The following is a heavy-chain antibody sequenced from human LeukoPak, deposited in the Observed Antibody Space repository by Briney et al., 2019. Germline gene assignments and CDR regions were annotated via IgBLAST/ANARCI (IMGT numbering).Heavy chain of an antibody. Sequence: GGSLRLSCAASGFTFSTCWMTWVRQAPGKGLEWVANIKMDGSEKYYQDSVKGRFTISRDNAKNSVYLQMDSLRAEDTAVYYCARIGSTWYIFDFWGQGTLVTASS. J-gene: IGHJ4*02. CDR1: GFTFSTCW. V-gene: IGHV3-7*01. CDR2: IKMDGSEK. CDR3: ARIGSTWYIFDF. D-gene: IGHD6-13*01.